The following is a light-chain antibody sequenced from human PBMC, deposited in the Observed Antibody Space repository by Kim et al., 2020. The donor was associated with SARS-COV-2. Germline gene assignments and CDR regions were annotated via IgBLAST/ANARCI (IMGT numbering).Light chain of an antibody. J-gene: IGLJ1*01. CDR3: AAWDDSLSGQV. Sequence: QGVTISCSGSSSNIGSSYVYWYQQLPGTAPKLLIYRNNQRPSGVPDRFSGSKSGTSASLAISGLRSEDEADYYCAAWDDSLSGQVFGTGTKVTVL. V-gene: IGLV1-47*01. CDR1: SSNIGSSY. CDR2: RNN.